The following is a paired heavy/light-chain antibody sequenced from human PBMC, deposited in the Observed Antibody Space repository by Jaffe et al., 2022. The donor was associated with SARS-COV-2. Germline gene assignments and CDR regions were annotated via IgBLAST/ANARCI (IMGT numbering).Heavy chain of an antibody. CDR2: ISGNGGTT. Sequence: EVQLLESGGGLVQPGGSLRLSCAASGFTFTDHAMGWVRQAPGKGLEWVSGISGNGGTTYYADSVQGRITISRDNSKNTLNLQMNSLRADDAAIYSCVRYHYSASDSRTYGMDVWGRGTTVTVSS. CDR3: VRYHYSASDSRTYGMDV. V-gene: IGHV3-23*01. J-gene: IGHJ6*02. D-gene: IGHD5-12*01. CDR1: GFTFTDHA.
Light chain of an antibody. J-gene: IGLJ2*01. CDR1: SSDVGGYNY. V-gene: IGLV2-14*01. Sequence: QSALTQPASVSGSPGQSITISCTGTSSDVGGYNYVSWYQQHPGKAPKFLIYDVSNRPSGVSNRFSGSKSGNTASLTISGLQAEDEADYYCSSYTSSSTLVFGGGTKLTVL. CDR2: DVS. CDR3: SSYTSSSTLV.